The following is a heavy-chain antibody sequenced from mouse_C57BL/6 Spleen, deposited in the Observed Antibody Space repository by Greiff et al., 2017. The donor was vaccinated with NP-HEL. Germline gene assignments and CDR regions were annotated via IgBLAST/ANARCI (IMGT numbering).Heavy chain of an antibody. D-gene: IGHD2-13*01. CDR3: TRTRYYFDY. CDR1: GFTFSSYA. CDR2: ISSGGDYI. V-gene: IGHV5-9-1*02. J-gene: IGHJ2*01. Sequence: EVKLVESGEGLVKPGGSLKFSCAASGFTFSSYAMYWVRQTPEERLEWVAYISSGGDYIYYADTVKGRFTISRDNARNTLYLQMDSLKSEDTAMYYCTRTRYYFDYWGQGTTLTVSS.